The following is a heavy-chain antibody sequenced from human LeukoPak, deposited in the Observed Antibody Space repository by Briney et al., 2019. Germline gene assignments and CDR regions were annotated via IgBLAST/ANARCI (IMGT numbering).Heavy chain of an antibody. CDR3: ARGEGYCSGDSCSLPYNFDY. CDR1: GGSISSYY. Sequence: SETLSLTCTVSGGSISSYYWSWIRQPPGKGLEWIGYIYYSGSTNYNPSLKSRVTISVDTSKIQFSLKLSSVTAADTAVYYCARGEGYCSGDSCSLPYNFDYWGQGTLVTVSS. J-gene: IGHJ4*02. V-gene: IGHV4-59*01. D-gene: IGHD2-15*01. CDR2: IYYSGST.